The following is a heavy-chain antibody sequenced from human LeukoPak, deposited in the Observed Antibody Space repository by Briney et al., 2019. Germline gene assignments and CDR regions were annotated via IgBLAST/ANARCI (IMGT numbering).Heavy chain of an antibody. J-gene: IGHJ3*02. CDR1: GGSISSYY. CDR2: IYYSGST. CDR3: ARRGAGDAFDI. V-gene: IGHV4-39*01. D-gene: IGHD6-19*01. Sequence: SETLSLTCTVSGGSISSYYWGWIRQSPGKGLEWIGSIYYSGSTYYNPSLKSRVTISVDTSKNQFSLKLSSVTAADTAVYYCARRGAGDAFDIWGQGTMVTVSS.